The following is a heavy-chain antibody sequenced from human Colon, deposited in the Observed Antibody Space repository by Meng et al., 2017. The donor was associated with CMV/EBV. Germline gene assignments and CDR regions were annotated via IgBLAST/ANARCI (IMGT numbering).Heavy chain of an antibody. CDR1: GDSISGRSYY. CDR2: IYYTGND. CDR3: ARMALHWYFDL. V-gene: IGHV4-39*07. Sequence: PGPGPGLVKPSETLSLTCTVSGDSISGRSYYWGWIRQPPGKGLEWIASIYYTGNDYHNPSLKSRVTMSIDTSNNQFSLRLTSVTAADTAVYYCARMALHWYFDLWGRGTLVTVSS. D-gene: IGHD5-24*01. J-gene: IGHJ2*01.